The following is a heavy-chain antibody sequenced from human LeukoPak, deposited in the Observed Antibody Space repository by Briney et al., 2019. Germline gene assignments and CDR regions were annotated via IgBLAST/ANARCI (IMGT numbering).Heavy chain of an antibody. D-gene: IGHD6-19*01. J-gene: IGHJ4*02. CDR1: GGSISSSSYY. V-gene: IGHV4-39*01. Sequence: SETLSLTCTVSGGSISSSSYYWGWIRQPPGKGLEWIGSIYYSGSTYYNPSLKSRVTISVDTSKNQFSLKLSSVTAADTAVYYCARQGSSGWYDYFDYWGQGTLVTVSS. CDR2: IYYSGST. CDR3: ARQGSSGWYDYFDY.